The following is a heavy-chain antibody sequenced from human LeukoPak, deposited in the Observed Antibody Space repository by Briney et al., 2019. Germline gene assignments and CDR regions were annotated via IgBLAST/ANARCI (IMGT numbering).Heavy chain of an antibody. J-gene: IGHJ4*02. CDR3: ARGKGRDYDILTGYNELDY. CDR2: IYTSGST. Sequence: SETLSLTCTVSGGSISSYYWSWIRQPAGKGLEWIGRIYTSGSTNYNPSLKSRVTMSVDTSKNQFSLKLSSVTAADTAVYYCARGKGRDYDILTGYNELDYWGQGTLVTVSS. V-gene: IGHV4-4*07. D-gene: IGHD3-9*01. CDR1: GGSISSYY.